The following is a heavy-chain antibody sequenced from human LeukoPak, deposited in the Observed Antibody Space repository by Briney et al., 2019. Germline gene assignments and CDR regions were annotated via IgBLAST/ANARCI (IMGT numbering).Heavy chain of an antibody. Sequence: GGSLRLSCAASGFAFSNYWMHWVRQAPGKGLVLVSRINSDGSSTSYADSVKGRCTISRDNAKSTLYLQMNSLRAEDTAVYYCARENPPGLPKKALHWGQGTLVTVSS. CDR2: INSDGSST. CDR1: GFAFSNYW. V-gene: IGHV3-74*01. CDR3: ARENPPGLPKKALH. J-gene: IGHJ4*02.